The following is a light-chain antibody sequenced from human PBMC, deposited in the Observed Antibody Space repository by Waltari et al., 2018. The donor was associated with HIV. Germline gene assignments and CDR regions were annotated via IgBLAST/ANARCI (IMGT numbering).Light chain of an antibody. Sequence: QSALTQPRSVSGSPGQSVTISRTGTSSAVGGYDSVPWYLQHPGKVPKLIIYEVIKRPSGVPDRFSGSKSGNTASLTISGLQTEDEADYFCCSYAGTYTYVLFGGGTKLTVL. CDR1: SSAVGGYDS. CDR2: EVI. V-gene: IGLV2-11*01. CDR3: CSYAGTYTYVL. J-gene: IGLJ3*02.